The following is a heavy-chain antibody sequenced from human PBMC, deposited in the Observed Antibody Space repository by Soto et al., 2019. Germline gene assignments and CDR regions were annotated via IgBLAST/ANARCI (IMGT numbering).Heavy chain of an antibody. CDR3: ARELVHGYLDL. CDR1: GFMFGAHW. D-gene: IGHD2-8*02. CDR2: INLDGTKT. J-gene: IGHJ5*02. V-gene: IGHV3-74*01. Sequence: EVQLVEAGGGLVRPGGSLKLSCVASGFMFGAHWMHWVRQGPDKGLVFVARINLDGTKTNYADFVEGRFTISRDNAKKTLYLEMNSLRGDDTAVYFCARELVHGYLDLWGQGDLVTVSS.